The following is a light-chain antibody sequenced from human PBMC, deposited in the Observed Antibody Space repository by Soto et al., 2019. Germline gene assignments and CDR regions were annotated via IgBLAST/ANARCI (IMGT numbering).Light chain of an antibody. Sequence: QSVLTQPASVSGSPGQSITSSCTGTSSDVGGYNYVSWYQQHPGKAPKLIIYEVSNRPSGVSNRFSGSKSGNTASLTISGLQAEDVADYYCSSYTNSGTRVFGTGTKVTV. CDR1: SSDVGGYNY. CDR3: SSYTNSGTRV. CDR2: EVS. V-gene: IGLV2-14*01. J-gene: IGLJ1*01.